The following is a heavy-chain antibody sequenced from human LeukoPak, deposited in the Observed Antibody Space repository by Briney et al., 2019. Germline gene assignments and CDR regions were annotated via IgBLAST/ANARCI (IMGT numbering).Heavy chain of an antibody. CDR2: INHSGST. CDR1: GGSFSGYY. Sequence: PSETLSLTCAVYGGSFSGYYWSWIRQPPGKGLEWIGEINHSGSTNYNPSLKSRVTISVDTSKNQFSLKLSSVTAADTAVYYCARRRVVPAAIRGHFDYWGQGTLVTVSS. CDR3: ARRRVVPAAIRGHFDY. V-gene: IGHV4-34*01. D-gene: IGHD2-2*01. J-gene: IGHJ4*02.